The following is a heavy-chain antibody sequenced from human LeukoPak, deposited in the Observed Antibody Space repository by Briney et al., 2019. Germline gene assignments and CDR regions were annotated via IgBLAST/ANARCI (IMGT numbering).Heavy chain of an antibody. CDR2: IQENGNAK. Sequence: PGGSLRLSCAASGFTFSAYWMTWVRQAPGKGLEWVANIQENGNAKYYVDSVKGRFTISRDNTKNSLYLQMNSLRVEDTAVFYCARDQYDTWSRRGNFDSWGQGTLVIVSS. D-gene: IGHD3-3*01. J-gene: IGHJ4*02. CDR3: ARDQYDTWSRRGNFDS. CDR1: GFTFSAYW. V-gene: IGHV3-7*03.